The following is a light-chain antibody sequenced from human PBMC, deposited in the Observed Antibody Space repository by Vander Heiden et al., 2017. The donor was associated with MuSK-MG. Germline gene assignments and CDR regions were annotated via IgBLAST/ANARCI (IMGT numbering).Light chain of an antibody. CDR2: AAS. Sequence: GDRVTVTCRASQDIRNELGWYQQKPGRALKLLIYAASTLQSGVPTRFSGSGSGTDFTLTISDLQPEDLATYYCLQDYNYPLTFGGGTKVEIK. CDR1: QDIRNE. V-gene: IGKV1-6*01. CDR3: LQDYNYPLT. J-gene: IGKJ4*01.